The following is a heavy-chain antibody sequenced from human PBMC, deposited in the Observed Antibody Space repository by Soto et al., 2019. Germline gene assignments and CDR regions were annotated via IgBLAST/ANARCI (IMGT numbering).Heavy chain of an antibody. V-gene: IGHV1-18*01. Sequence: ASVKVSCKASGYTFTSYGISWVRQAPGQGLEWMGWISAYNGNTNYAQKLQGRATMTTDTSTSTAYMELRSLRSDDTAVYYCARGLFGSGWSRYFDYWGQGTLVTVSS. D-gene: IGHD6-19*01. CDR1: GYTFTSYG. J-gene: IGHJ4*02. CDR2: ISAYNGNT. CDR3: ARGLFGSGWSRYFDY.